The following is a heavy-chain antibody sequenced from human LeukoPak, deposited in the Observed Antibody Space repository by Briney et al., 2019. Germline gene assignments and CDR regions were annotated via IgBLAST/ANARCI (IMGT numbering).Heavy chain of an antibody. V-gene: IGHV3-11*01. Sequence: GGSLRLSCAASGFTFSDYFMTWIRQAPGKGLDWISYISGSGITIYYAASVKGRFTISRDNAKNSPFHQMDSLRAEDTAVYYCSRDRLAGGWLDPWGQGTLVTVSS. CDR2: ISGSGITI. CDR3: SRDRLAGGWLDP. J-gene: IGHJ5*02. D-gene: IGHD3-9*01. CDR1: GFTFSDYF.